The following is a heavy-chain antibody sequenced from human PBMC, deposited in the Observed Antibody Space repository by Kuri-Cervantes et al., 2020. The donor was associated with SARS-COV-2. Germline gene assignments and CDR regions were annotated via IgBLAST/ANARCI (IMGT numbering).Heavy chain of an antibody. CDR1: GGSISSGDYY. Sequence: GSLRLSCTVSGGSISSGDYYWGWIRQPPGKGLEWIGSIYHSGSTYCNPSLKSRVTISVDTSKNQFSLKLSSVTAADTAVYYCASQVYYYDSSGYYRYFDYWGQGTLVTVSS. J-gene: IGHJ4*02. V-gene: IGHV4-39*07. D-gene: IGHD3-22*01. CDR3: ASQVYYYDSSGYYRYFDY. CDR2: IYHSGST.